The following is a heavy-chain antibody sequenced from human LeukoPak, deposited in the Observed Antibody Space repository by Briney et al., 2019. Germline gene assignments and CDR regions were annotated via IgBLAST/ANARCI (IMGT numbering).Heavy chain of an antibody. Sequence: ASVKVSCKASGYTFTSYDINWVRQATGQGLEWMGWMNPNSGNTGYAQKFQGRVTTTRNTSISTAYMELSSLRSEDTAVYYCGGSIAVAVRTDYYYYGMDVWGQGTTVTVSS. CDR2: MNPNSGNT. CDR1: GYTFTSYD. V-gene: IGHV1-8*01. CDR3: GGSIAVAVRTDYYYYGMDV. D-gene: IGHD6-19*01. J-gene: IGHJ6*02.